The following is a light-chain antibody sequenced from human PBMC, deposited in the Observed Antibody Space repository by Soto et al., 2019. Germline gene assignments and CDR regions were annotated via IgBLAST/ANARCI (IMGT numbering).Light chain of an antibody. CDR3: QQYGSSPT. CDR2: DAS. CDR1: QSVSSSY. J-gene: IGKJ1*01. V-gene: IGKV3-20*01. Sequence: IVLTQSPATLSLSPGERATLCCRASQSVSSSYLAWYQQKPGQAPRLLIYDASNRATGIPARFSGSGSGTDFTLTISSLEPEDFAVYYCQQYGSSPTFGQGTKVDNK.